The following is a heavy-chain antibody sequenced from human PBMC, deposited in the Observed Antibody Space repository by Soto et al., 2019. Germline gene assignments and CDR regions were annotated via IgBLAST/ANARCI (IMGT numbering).Heavy chain of an antibody. V-gene: IGHV3-23*01. CDR1: GFTFSSYA. Sequence: EVQLLESGGGLVQPGGSLRLSCAASGFTFSSYAMSWVRQAPGKGLEWVSGISGSGGSTSYADSVKGRFTISRDNSKNTLYLQMNSLRAEDTALYYCARAPYSSSWNIHFDYWGQGTLVTVSS. CDR2: ISGSGGST. CDR3: ARAPYSSSWNIHFDY. J-gene: IGHJ4*02. D-gene: IGHD6-13*01.